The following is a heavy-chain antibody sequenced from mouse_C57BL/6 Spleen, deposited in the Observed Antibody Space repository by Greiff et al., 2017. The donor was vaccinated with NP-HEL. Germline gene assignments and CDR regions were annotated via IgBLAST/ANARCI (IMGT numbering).Heavy chain of an antibody. CDR3: TRWYGSSWYFDV. Sequence: EVKLVESGTVLARPGASVKMSCKTSGYTFTSYWMHWVKQRPGQGLEWIGAIYPGNSDTSYNQKFKGKAKLTAVTSASTAYMELSSLTNEDSAVYYCTRWYGSSWYFDVWGTGTTVTVSS. CDR2: IYPGNSDT. CDR1: GYTFTSYW. J-gene: IGHJ1*03. D-gene: IGHD1-1*01. V-gene: IGHV1-5*01.